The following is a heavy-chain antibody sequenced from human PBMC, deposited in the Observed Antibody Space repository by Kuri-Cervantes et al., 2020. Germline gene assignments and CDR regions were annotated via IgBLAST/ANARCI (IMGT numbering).Heavy chain of an antibody. CDR3: ARDRAYWVVNGMDV. CDR1: GFTFSSYA. D-gene: IGHD2-8*02. V-gene: IGHV3-7*01. J-gene: IGHJ6*02. Sequence: GGSLRLSCAASGFTFSSYAMSWVRQAPGKGLEWVANIKQDGSEKYYVDSVKGRFTISRDNAKNSLYLQMNSLRAEDTAVYYCARDRAYWVVNGMDVWGQGTTVTVSS. CDR2: IKQDGSEK.